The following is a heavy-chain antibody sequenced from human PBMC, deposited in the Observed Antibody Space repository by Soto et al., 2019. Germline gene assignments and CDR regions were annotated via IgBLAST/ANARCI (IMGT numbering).Heavy chain of an antibody. J-gene: IGHJ6*02. CDR2: ISGSGGST. V-gene: IGHV3-23*01. D-gene: IGHD3-10*01. CDR3: ATSNVWFGELLYQLYYYYYGMDV. Sequence: GGSLRLSCAASGFTFSSYAMSWVRQAPGKGLEWVSAISGSGGSTYYADSVKGRFTISRDNSKNTLYLQMNSLRAEDTAVYYCATSNVWFGELLYQLYYYYYGMDVWGQGTTVTVSS. CDR1: GFTFSSYA.